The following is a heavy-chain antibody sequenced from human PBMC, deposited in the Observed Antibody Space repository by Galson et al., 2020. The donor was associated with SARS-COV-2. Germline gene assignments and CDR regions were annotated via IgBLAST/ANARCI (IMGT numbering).Heavy chain of an antibody. J-gene: IGHJ6*02. CDR2: IYPGDSDT. V-gene: IGHV5-51*01. Sequence: GESLKISCKGSGYSFTSYWIGWVRQMPGKGLEWMGIIYPGDSDTRYSPSFQGQVTISADKSISTAYLQWSSLKASDTAMYYCARHRRGYCSGGSCYPGGMDVWGQGTTVTVSS. D-gene: IGHD2-15*01. CDR1: GYSFTSYW. CDR3: ARHRRGYCSGGSCYPGGMDV.